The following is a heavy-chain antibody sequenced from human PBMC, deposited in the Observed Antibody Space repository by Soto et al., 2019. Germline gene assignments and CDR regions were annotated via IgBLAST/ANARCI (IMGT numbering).Heavy chain of an antibody. J-gene: IGHJ4*02. CDR1: GLTFSNAW. Sequence: EVQLVESGGGLVKPWGSLSRSCAASGLTFSNAWMNWVRQAPGKGLEWVGRIKSKTDCGTTYYAAPVKGRFTISIDDSKHTLYLQMNSLKTEDTAVYYCDTDPLGVGATKRSFDYWGQGTLVTVSS. CDR2: IKSKTDCGTT. CDR3: DTDPLGVGATKRSFDY. D-gene: IGHD1-26*01. V-gene: IGHV3-15*07.